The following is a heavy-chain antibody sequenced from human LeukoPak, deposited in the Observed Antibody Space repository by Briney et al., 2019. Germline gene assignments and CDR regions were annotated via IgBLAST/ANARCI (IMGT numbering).Heavy chain of an antibody. Sequence: SETLSLTCTVSGGSISSYYWSWIRQPPGKGLEWIGYIYYSGSTNYNPSLKSRVTISVDTSKNQFSLKLSSVTAADTAVYYCARQIPGDGAFDIWGQGTMVTVSS. V-gene: IGHV4-59*01. CDR3: ARQIPGDGAFDI. J-gene: IGHJ3*02. CDR2: IYYSGST. CDR1: GGSISSYY. D-gene: IGHD3-16*01.